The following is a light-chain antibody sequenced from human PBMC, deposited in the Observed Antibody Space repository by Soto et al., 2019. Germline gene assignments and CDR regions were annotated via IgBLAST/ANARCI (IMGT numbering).Light chain of an antibody. CDR2: YTS. CDR1: QGIGDT. V-gene: IGKV3-15*01. J-gene: IGKJ4*01. Sequence: EIVMTQSPATLSLSPGEGATLSCRASQGIGDTLAWYQQKPGQTPRLLIYYTSIRATGVTARFSGRRSGAEFTLTISNLQSEDFAVYYCQHYVNWPLTFGGGTKVESK. CDR3: QHYVNWPLT.